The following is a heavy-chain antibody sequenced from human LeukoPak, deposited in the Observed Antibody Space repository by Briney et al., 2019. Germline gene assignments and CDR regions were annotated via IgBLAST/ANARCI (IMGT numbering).Heavy chain of an antibody. Sequence: ASVKVSCKASGYTFTSYGISWVRQAPGQGLEWMGWISACNGNTNYAQKLQGRVTMTTDTSTSTAYMELRSLRSDDTAVYYCARDLLYYHGSGSYFHWGQGTLVTVSS. CDR1: GYTFTSYG. CDR3: ARDLLYYHGSGSYFH. CDR2: ISACNGNT. J-gene: IGHJ4*02. V-gene: IGHV1-18*01. D-gene: IGHD3-10*01.